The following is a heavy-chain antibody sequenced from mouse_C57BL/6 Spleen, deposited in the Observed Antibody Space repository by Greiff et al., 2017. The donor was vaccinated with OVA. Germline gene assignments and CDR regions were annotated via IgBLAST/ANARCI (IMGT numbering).Heavy chain of an antibody. CDR1: GFSLTSYG. D-gene: IGHD1-1*01. J-gene: IGHJ1*03. V-gene: IGHV2-4*01. CDR3: AKSNYGSSYGYFDV. CDR2: IWSSGST. Sequence: VQLQQSGPGLVQPSQSLSITCTASGFSLTSYGVHWVRQPPGKGLEWLGVIWSSGSTDYNAAFISRLSISKDNSKSQVFFKMNSLQADDTAIYYCAKSNYGSSYGYFDVWGTGTTVTVSS.